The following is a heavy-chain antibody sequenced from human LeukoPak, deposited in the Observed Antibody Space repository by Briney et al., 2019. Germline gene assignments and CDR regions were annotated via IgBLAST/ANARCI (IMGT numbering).Heavy chain of an antibody. D-gene: IGHD3-22*01. CDR1: GGTFSSYA. J-gene: IGHJ4*02. CDR3: ASGSSGENDY. V-gene: IGHV1-69*05. Sequence: ASVKDSCKASGGTFSSYAISWVRQAPGQGLEWMGRIIPMFGTANYAQKFQGRVTITTDESTSTAYMELSSLRSEDTAVYYCASGSSGENDYWGQGTLVTVSS. CDR2: IIPMFGTA.